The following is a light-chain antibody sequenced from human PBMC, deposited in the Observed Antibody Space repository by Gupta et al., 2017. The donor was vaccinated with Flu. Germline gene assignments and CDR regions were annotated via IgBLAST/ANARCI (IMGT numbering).Light chain of an antibody. J-gene: IGKJ2*03. CDR3: QQSYSTPPS. CDR1: QNIDSY. Sequence: DIQMTQSPSSLSASVGDRITITCRASQNIDSYLNWYQQKPGKAPHLLIYKASSLQSGVPSRFSGGGSGTDFSLSISSLQPEDFATYYCQQSYSTPPSFGRGTKLEIK. CDR2: KAS. V-gene: IGKV1-39*01.